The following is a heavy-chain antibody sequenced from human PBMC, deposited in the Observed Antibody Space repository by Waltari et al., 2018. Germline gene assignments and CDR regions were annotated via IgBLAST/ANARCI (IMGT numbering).Heavy chain of an antibody. Sequence: QLQLQESGPGLVKPSETLSLTCTVSGCSISSSSYYWGWIRQPPGKGLEWIGSIYYSGSTYYNPSIKSRVTISVDTSKNQFSLKLSSVTAADTAVYYCARDPGAHSSGYRFDPWGQGTLVTVSS. J-gene: IGHJ5*02. V-gene: IGHV4-39*07. D-gene: IGHD6-25*01. CDR3: ARDPGAHSSGYRFDP. CDR1: GCSISSSSYY. CDR2: IYYSGST.